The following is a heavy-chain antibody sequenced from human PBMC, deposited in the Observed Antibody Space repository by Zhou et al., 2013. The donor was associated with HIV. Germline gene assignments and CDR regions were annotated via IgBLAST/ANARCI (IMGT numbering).Heavy chain of an antibody. CDR2: IIPIFGTA. D-gene: IGHD3-10*01. CDR3: ARGGPTMVRGSFYYYYYYMDV. J-gene: IGHJ6*03. Sequence: QVQLVQSGAEVKKPGSSVKVSCKASGGTFSSYVISWVRQAPGQGLEWMGGIIPIFGTANYAQKFQGRVTITTDESTSTAYMELSSLRSEDTAVYYCARGGPTMVRGSFYYYYYYMDVWGKGTTVTVSS. V-gene: IGHV1-69*05. CDR1: GGTFSSYV.